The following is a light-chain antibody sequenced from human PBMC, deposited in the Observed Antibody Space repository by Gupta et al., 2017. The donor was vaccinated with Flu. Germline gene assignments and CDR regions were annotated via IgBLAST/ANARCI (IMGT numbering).Light chain of an antibody. CDR1: SSDVGGFNY. CDR2: EVS. Sequence: QSALTQPASVSGSPGPSITLPCTGTSSDVGGFNYVSWYQHHPGKAPKLMIYEVSNRPSGVSNRFSGSKSGNTASLTISGLQAEDEADYYCSSFTSSNTLVFGGGTKVTVL. J-gene: IGLJ2*01. V-gene: IGLV2-14*01. CDR3: SSFTSSNTLV.